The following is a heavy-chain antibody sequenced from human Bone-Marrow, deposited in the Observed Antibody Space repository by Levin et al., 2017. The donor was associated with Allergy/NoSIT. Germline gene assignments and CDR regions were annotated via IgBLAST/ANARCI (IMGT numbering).Heavy chain of an antibody. CDR2: IKKDGGEE. CDR3: ARSQCGYTRGWGRLYYYYYYMDV. Sequence: PGGSLRLSCEASEFRSSIYWMTWVRQAPGKGLEWVATIKKDGGEEYYLDSVKGRFTISRDNAKNSLSLQMNSLTAEDTAVYYCARSQCGYTRGWGRLYYYYYYMDVWGKGTTVTVSS. CDR1: EFRSSIYW. V-gene: IGHV3-7*01. D-gene: IGHD6-19*01. J-gene: IGHJ6*03.